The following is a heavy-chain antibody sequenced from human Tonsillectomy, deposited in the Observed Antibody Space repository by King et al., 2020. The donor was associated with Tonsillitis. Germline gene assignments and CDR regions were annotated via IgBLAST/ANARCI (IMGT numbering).Heavy chain of an antibody. J-gene: IGHJ4*02. CDR3: AREKYCSGGSCHYYFDY. CDR1: GGSFSGYY. Sequence: VQLQQWGAGLLKPSETLSLTCAVYGGSFSGYYWSWIRQPPGKGLEWIGEINHSGSTNYNPSLKSRVTISVDTSKNQFSLKLSSVTAADTAVYYCAREKYCSGGSCHYYFDYWGQGTLVTVSS. D-gene: IGHD2-15*01. V-gene: IGHV4-34*01. CDR2: INHSGST.